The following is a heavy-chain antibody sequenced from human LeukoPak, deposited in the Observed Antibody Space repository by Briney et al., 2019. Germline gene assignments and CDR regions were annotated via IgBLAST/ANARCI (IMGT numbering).Heavy chain of an antibody. V-gene: IGHV4-59*01. CDR2: IYYSGST. J-gene: IGHJ4*02. CDR1: GGSISSYY. D-gene: IGHD4-17*01. CDR3: ARDRYGDYFDY. Sequence: SETLSLTCTVSGGSISSYYWSWIRQPPGKGLEWIGYIYYSGSTNYNPSLKSRVTISVDTSKNQFSLKLSSVTAADTAVYYCARDRYGDYFDYWGQGTLVTVSS.